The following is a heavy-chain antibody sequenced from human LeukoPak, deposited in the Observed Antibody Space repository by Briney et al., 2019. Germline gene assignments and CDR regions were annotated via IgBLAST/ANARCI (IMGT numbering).Heavy chain of an antibody. CDR3: ARATWYDYGDF. V-gene: IGHV3-64*01. D-gene: IGHD2-15*01. J-gene: IGHJ4*02. CDR2: ISSNGGST. Sequence: GGSLRLSCAASGFTFSSYAMHWVRQAPGKGLEYVSAISSNGGSTYYANSVKGRFTISRDNSKNTLYLQMGSLRSEDTAVYYCARATWYDYGDFWGQGTLVTVSS. CDR1: GFTFSSYA.